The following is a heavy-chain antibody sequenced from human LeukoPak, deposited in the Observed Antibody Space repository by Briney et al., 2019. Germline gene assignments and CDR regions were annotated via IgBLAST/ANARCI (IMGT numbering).Heavy chain of an antibody. J-gene: IGHJ4*02. CDR3: ASKTYGSGSYTY. V-gene: IGHV4-4*02. D-gene: IGHD3-10*01. CDR1: GGSISSSNW. CDR2: IYHSGST. Sequence: PSETLSLTCAVSGGSISSSNWWSWVRQPPGKGLELIGEIYHSGSTNYNPSLQSRVTISVDKSENQFSLKLSSVTAADTAVYYCASKTYGSGSYTYWGQGTLVTVSS.